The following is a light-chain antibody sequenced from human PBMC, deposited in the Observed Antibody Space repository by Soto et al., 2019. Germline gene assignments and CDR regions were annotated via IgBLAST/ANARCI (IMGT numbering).Light chain of an antibody. CDR2: SNN. Sequence: QSVLTQPPSASGTPGQRVTISCCGSSSNIGSNTVNWYQQLPGTAPKLLIYSNNQRPSGVPDRFSGSKSGTSASLAISGLQSEDEADYYCAAWDDSLNGPAFGGGTKLTVL. CDR1: SSNIGSNT. CDR3: AAWDDSLNGPA. V-gene: IGLV1-44*01. J-gene: IGLJ2*01.